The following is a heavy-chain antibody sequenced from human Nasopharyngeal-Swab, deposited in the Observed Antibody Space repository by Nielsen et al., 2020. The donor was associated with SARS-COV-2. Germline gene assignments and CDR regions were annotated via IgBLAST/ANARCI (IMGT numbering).Heavy chain of an antibody. CDR3: ARDRHGSGSSAEAAYYYGMDV. J-gene: IGHJ6*02. CDR1: GGTFSSYA. Sequence: SVKVSCKASGGTFSSYAISWVRQAPGQGLEWMGGIIPIFGTANYAQKFQGRVTITADESTSTAYMELSSLRSEDTAVYYCARDRHGSGSSAEAAYYYGMDVWGQGTTVTVSS. V-gene: IGHV1-69*13. CDR2: IIPIFGTA. D-gene: IGHD3-10*01.